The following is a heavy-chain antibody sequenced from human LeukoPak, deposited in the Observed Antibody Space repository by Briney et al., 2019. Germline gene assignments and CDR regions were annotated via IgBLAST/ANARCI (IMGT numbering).Heavy chain of an antibody. V-gene: IGHV1-69*13. D-gene: IGHD6-13*01. CDR2: IIPIFGTA. CDR3: ARGLEYSSSWYFDY. Sequence: SVTVSCTASGGTFSSYAISWVRQAPGQGLEWMGGIIPIFGTADYAQKFQGRVTITADESTSTAYMELSSLRSEDTAVYYCARGLEYSSSWYFDYWGQGTLVTVSS. J-gene: IGHJ4*02. CDR1: GGTFSSYA.